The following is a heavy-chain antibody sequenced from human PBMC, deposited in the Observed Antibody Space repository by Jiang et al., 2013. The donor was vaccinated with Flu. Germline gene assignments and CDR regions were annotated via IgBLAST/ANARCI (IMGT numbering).Heavy chain of an antibody. CDR2: VSQAWNT. V-gene: IGHV4-61*06. CDR3: AASIDEYNPQCLDY. CDR1: DSYW. D-gene: IGHD1-1*01. J-gene: IGHJ4*01. Sequence: DSYWWSWVRQTPGRGLEWLGYVSQAWNTVYNPSVRGRISISIDRSKNQFSLRLTSVTAADTAVFYCAASIDEYNPQCLDYWGHGTLVTVSS.